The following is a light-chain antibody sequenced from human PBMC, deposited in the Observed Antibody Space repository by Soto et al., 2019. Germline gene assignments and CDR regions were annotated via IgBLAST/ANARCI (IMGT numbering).Light chain of an antibody. CDR2: DAS. J-gene: IGKJ2*01. CDR3: QQYSNWPLYT. V-gene: IGKV1-5*01. Sequence: DIQMTQSPSTLSASVGDRVTITCRASQSISSWLAWYQQKPGKAPKLLIYDASSLESGVPSRFSGSGSGTEFTLTISSLQPDDFATYYCQQYSNWPLYTFGQGTKLEIK. CDR1: QSISSW.